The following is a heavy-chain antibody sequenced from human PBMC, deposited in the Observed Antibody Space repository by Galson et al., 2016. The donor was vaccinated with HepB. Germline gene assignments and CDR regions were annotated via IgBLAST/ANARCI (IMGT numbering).Heavy chain of an antibody. CDR2: IKSYTDGGTT. D-gene: IGHD5-18*01. Sequence: SLRLSCAASGFTFSRAWMNWVRQAPGKGLEWVGRIKSYTDGGTTEYAAPMKGRFTFSRDESNNRLYLRMNSLKTEDTAVYYCTTSSTRGYTYGPSAYWGRGTLVAVSS. V-gene: IGHV3-15*01. CDR1: GFTFSRAW. J-gene: IGHJ4*02. CDR3: TTSSTRGYTYGPSAY.